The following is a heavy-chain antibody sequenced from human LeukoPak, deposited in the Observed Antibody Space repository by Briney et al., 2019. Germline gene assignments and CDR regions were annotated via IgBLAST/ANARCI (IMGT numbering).Heavy chain of an antibody. CDR1: GYTFTSYG. V-gene: IGHV1-18*01. D-gene: IGHD3-10*01. CDR2: ISAYNGHT. J-gene: IGHJ3*02. CDR3: ARDMVRGAGAFDI. Sequence: ASVKVSCKASGYTFTSYGISWVRQAPGQGLEWMGWISAYNGHTNYAQKFQGRVTMTTDTSTSTPYMELRSLRSDDTAVYYCARDMVRGAGAFDIWGQGTMVTVSS.